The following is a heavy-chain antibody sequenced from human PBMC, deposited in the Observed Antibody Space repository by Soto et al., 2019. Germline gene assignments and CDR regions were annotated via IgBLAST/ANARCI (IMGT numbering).Heavy chain of an antibody. Sequence: QVQLQESGPGLVKPSETLSLTCTVSGGSISSYYWSWIRQPAGKGLEWIGRIYSGGSTNYNPSLKSRVASSVDASKNQFSLKLTSVTAADTAVYYGARGPGGFGEFSLDYWGQGTLVTVSS. CDR3: ARGPGGFGEFSLDY. CDR1: GGSISSYY. J-gene: IGHJ4*02. CDR2: IYSGGST. V-gene: IGHV4-4*07. D-gene: IGHD3-10*01.